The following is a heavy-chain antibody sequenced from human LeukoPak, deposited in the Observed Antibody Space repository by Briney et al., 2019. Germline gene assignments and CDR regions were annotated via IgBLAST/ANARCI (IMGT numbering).Heavy chain of an antibody. Sequence: PSQTLSLTCTVSGGSISSGDYYWSWIRQPPGKGLEWIGYIYYSGSTYYNPSLKSRVTISVDTSKNQFSLKLSSVTAADTAVYYCARAPIFYDFWSEGGGLDYWGQGTLVTVSS. D-gene: IGHD3-3*01. CDR1: GGSISSGDYY. CDR3: ARAPIFYDFWSEGGGLDY. J-gene: IGHJ4*02. V-gene: IGHV4-30-4*08. CDR2: IYYSGST.